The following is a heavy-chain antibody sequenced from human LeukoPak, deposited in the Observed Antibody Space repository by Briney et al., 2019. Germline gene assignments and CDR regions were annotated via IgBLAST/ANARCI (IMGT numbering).Heavy chain of an antibody. V-gene: IGHV3-23*01. J-gene: IGHJ4*02. CDR1: GFTFSSYA. D-gene: IGHD5-24*01. CDR2: IGAGGTFT. CDR3: AKDLAEMATIIDY. Sequence: GGSLRLSCTASGFTFSSYAMNWVRQAPGKGLEWVSGIGAGGTFTYYADSVKGRFTIFRDNSKNTLYLQMNSLRAEDTAVYYSAKDLAEMATIIDYWGQGTLVTVSS.